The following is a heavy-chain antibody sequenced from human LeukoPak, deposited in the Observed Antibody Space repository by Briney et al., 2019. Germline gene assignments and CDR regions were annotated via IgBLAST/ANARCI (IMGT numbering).Heavy chain of an antibody. V-gene: IGHV4-38-2*02. CDR3: ARILHIGGPPNWFDP. J-gene: IGHJ5*02. D-gene: IGHD5-12*01. CDR2: IYHSGST. CDR1: GYSISSGYY. Sequence: SETLSLTCTVSGYSISSGYYWGWIRQPPGKGLEWIGSIYHSGSTYYNPSLKSRVTISVDTSKNQFSLKLSSVAAADTAVYYCARILHIGGPPNWFDPWGQGTLVTVSS.